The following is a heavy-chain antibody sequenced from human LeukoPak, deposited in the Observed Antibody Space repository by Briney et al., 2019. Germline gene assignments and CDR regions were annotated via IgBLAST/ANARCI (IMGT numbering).Heavy chain of an antibody. V-gene: IGHV3-21*01. Sequence: GGSLILSCAASGFTFSTYSMNWVRQAPGRGLEWVSPINSISSHIYYADSVKGRFTISRDNAKNSLYLQMNSLRAEDTAVYYCARDLAGDQDYWGQGTLVTVSS. CDR2: INSISSHI. CDR1: GFTFSTYS. J-gene: IGHJ4*02. D-gene: IGHD6-19*01. CDR3: ARDLAGDQDY.